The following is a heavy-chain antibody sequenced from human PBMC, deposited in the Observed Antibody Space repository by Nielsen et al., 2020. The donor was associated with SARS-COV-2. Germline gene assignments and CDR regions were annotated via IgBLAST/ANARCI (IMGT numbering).Heavy chain of an antibody. Sequence: SETLSLTCTVSGGSISSSSYYWSWIRQPPGKGLEWIGYIYYSGSTNYNPSLKSRVTISVDTSKNQFSLKLSSVTAADTAVYYCARVEYDTVESGGWLLDYWGQGTLVTVSS. J-gene: IGHJ4*02. V-gene: IGHV4-61*01. D-gene: IGHD2-15*01. CDR2: IYYSGST. CDR3: ARVEYDTVESGGWLLDY. CDR1: GGSISSSSYY.